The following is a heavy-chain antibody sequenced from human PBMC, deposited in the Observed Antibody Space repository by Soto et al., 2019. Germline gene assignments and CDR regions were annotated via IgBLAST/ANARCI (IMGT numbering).Heavy chain of an antibody. CDR3: ARSPPRITIFGVVIRGGFDP. J-gene: IGHJ5*02. Sequence: SETLSLTCPVSGGSISSYYWSWIRQPPGKGLEWIGYIYYSGSTNYNPSLKSRVTISVDTSKNQFSLKLSSVTAADTAVYYCARSPPRITIFGVVIRGGFDPWGQGTLVTVSA. V-gene: IGHV4-59*01. CDR1: GGSISSYY. D-gene: IGHD3-3*01. CDR2: IYYSGST.